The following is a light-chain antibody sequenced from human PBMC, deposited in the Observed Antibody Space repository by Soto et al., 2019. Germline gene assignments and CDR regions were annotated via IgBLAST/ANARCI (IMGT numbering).Light chain of an antibody. CDR2: YGS. CDR1: QGIRNH. J-gene: IGKJ4*01. Sequence: IVMTQSPATLSVSPGERVTFSCRASQGIRNHLAWYQHKPGQAPRLLISYGSAGATGIPARFSGSGSGTEFTLTINSLQSEDFAVYYCQQYDAWPLTFGGGTKVDIK. V-gene: IGKV3-15*01. CDR3: QQYDAWPLT.